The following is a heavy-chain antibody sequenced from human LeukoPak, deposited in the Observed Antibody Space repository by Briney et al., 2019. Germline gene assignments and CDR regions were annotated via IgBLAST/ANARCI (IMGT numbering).Heavy chain of an antibody. J-gene: IGHJ4*02. D-gene: IGHD1-26*01. CDR2: INHSRST. V-gene: IGHV4-34*01. Sequence: PSETLSLTCAVYGGSFSGYYGSWIRQPPGKGLEWIGEINHSRSTNYNPSLKSRVTIPVDTSKNQFSLKLSSVTAADTAVYYCASLVGATWGQGTLVTVSS. CDR1: GGSFSGYY. CDR3: ASLVGAT.